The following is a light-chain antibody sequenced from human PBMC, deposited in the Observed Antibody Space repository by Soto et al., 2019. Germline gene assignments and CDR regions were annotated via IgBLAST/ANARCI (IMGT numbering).Light chain of an antibody. CDR1: QGISLS. CDR2: DAS. V-gene: IGKV1-13*02. CDR3: HQYESYPIT. J-gene: IGKJ5*01. Sequence: AVQLTQSPSSLSASVGERVTITCRASQGISLSLAWYQQKPGESPNLLIFDASSLQGGVPSRFSGSVSGTEFTLTINTLHPEDFAPYFCHQYESYPITFGQGTRLEI.